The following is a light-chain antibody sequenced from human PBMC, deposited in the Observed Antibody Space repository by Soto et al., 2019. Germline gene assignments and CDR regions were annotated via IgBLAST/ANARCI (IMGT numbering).Light chain of an antibody. CDR1: ENIYTN. CDR2: GAS. V-gene: IGKV3-15*01. J-gene: IGKJ5*01. CDR3: QQYYNWPRT. Sequence: EIVMTPSPATLSVSPGERANLSCRASENIYTNLAWYQQKPGQAPRLLFYGASTRATGLPARFSGTGSGTEFTLTINSLQAEDSAVYYCQQYYNWPRTFGQGTRLEIK.